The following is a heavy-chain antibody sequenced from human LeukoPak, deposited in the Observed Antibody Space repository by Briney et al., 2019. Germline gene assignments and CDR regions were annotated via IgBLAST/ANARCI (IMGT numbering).Heavy chain of an antibody. J-gene: IGHJ4*02. D-gene: IGHD5-12*01. CDR3: ARDVAGNTFDY. CDR1: GGSFSGYY. V-gene: IGHV4-34*01. CDR2: INHSGST. Sequence: SETLSLTCAVYGGSFSGYYWSWLRQPPGKGLEWIGEINHSGSTNYNPSLKSRVTISVDTAKSQFSLRLTSMTAADTAVYYCARDVAGNTFDYWGQGTLVTVSS.